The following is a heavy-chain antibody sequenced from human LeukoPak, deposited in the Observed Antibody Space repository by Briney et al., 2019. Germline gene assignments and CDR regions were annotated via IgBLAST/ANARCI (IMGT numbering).Heavy chain of an antibody. CDR3: ARGGSSRFDQ. V-gene: IGHV3-7*04. Sequence: GGSLRLSCAASGFIFSSYEMSWVRQAPGKGLEWVAKISPDGSEKYYVDSVKGRFTISRDNAKNSLDLQMSSLRADDTAVYYCARGGSSRFDQWGQGTLVTVSS. D-gene: IGHD6-13*01. CDR1: GFIFSSYE. J-gene: IGHJ4*02. CDR2: ISPDGSEK.